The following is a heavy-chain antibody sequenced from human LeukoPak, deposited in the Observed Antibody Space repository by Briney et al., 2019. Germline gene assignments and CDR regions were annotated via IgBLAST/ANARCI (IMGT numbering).Heavy chain of an antibody. CDR1: RYTFTRKG. V-gene: IGHV1-18*01. D-gene: IGHD3-16*01. CDR3: ARDVTYAFDY. CDR2: ISANRGNK. J-gene: IGHJ4*02. Sequence: VPSVKVSCKPSRYTFTRKGISWVRQAAGQGLKSLAWISANRGNKNYPQNFQDKLTLTTDTSTSTASKQLSSLRSDDTAVYYCARDVTYAFDYWGQGTLVTVCS.